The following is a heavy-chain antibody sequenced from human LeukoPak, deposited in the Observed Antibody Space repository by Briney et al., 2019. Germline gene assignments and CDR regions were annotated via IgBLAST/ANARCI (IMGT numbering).Heavy chain of an antibody. D-gene: IGHD3-3*01. CDR2: MNPNSGNT. Sequence: ASVTVSCKASGYTFTSYDINWVRQAPGQGLEWMGWMNPNSGNTGYAQKFQGRVTMTRNTSISTAYMELSSLRSEDTAVYYCASAIPYYDFWSGYYNPSYYYYGMDVWGQGTTVTVSS. CDR3: ASAIPYYDFWSGYYNPSYYYYGMDV. V-gene: IGHV1-8*01. J-gene: IGHJ6*02. CDR1: GYTFTSYD.